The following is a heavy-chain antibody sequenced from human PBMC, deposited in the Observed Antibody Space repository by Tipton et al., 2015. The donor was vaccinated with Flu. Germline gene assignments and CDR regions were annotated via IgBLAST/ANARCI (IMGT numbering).Heavy chain of an antibody. CDR2: IYYSGST. D-gene: IGHD6-25*01. CDR1: GGSISSYY. CDR3: VSGYSSEPDAFDI. V-gene: IGHV4-59*01. Sequence: TLSLTCTVSGGSISSYYWSWIRQPPGKGLEWIGYIYYSGSTNYNPSLKSRATISVDTSKNQFSLKLSSVTAADTAVYYCVSGYSSEPDAFDIWGQGTMVTVSS. J-gene: IGHJ3*02.